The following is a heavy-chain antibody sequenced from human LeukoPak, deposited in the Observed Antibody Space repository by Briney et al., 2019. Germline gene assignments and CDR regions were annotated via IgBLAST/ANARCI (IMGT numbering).Heavy chain of an antibody. CDR2: IDPNSGGT. V-gene: IGHV1-2*02. J-gene: IGHJ4*02. CDR1: GYTFTAYY. CDR3: ARDGRAAAAGTDFDY. D-gene: IGHD6-13*01. Sequence: ASVKVSCKASGYTFTAYYMHWVRQAPGQGLEWMGWIDPNSGGTNYAQNFQGRVTMTRDTSISTAYMELSRLRSDDTAVYYCARDGRAAAAGTDFDYWGQGTLVTVSS.